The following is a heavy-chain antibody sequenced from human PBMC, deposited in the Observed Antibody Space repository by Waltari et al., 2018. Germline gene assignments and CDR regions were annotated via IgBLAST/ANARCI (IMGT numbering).Heavy chain of an antibody. CDR3: ARVGSTSSRSWFDP. J-gene: IGHJ5*02. CDR2: IYYSGST. V-gene: IGHV4-59*13. CDR1: GCPIRISY. D-gene: IGHD2-2*01. Sequence: QVQLQESGPGLVKPSEPLSLTCTVPGCPIRISYWTWIRQPPGKGLEWIGYIYYSGSTNYNPSLKSRVTISVDTSKNQFSLKLSSVTAADTAVYYCARVGSTSSRSWFDPWGQGTLVTVSS.